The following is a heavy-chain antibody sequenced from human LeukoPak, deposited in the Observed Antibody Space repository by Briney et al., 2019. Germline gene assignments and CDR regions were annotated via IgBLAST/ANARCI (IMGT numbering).Heavy chain of an antibody. Sequence: GGCLRLSWAAARFTFRTYGIDCVRQAPGKGLEWVAFIRYDGSNKYYADSVKGRFTISRDNSKNTLFLQMNSLRAEDTAVYYCAKEIWPTVTIPGLTYFDYWGQGTLVTVSS. CDR2: IRYDGSNK. CDR1: RFTFRTYG. CDR3: AKEIWPTVTIPGLTYFDY. V-gene: IGHV3-30*02. J-gene: IGHJ4*02. D-gene: IGHD4-17*01.